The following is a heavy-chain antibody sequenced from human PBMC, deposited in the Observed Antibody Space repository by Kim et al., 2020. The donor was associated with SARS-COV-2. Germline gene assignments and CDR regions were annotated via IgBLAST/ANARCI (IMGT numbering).Heavy chain of an antibody. CDR1: GFTFSSYS. J-gene: IGHJ4*02. D-gene: IGHD1-26*01. CDR3: TREFLAGSYFGY. CDR2: ISADGSEK. V-gene: IGHV3-30*04. Sequence: GGSLRLSCAASGFTFSSYSIHWVRQAPGKGLEWVAVISADGSEKYYGESMKGRFTISRDNSKNTLFVQMNSPRAEDTAVYYCTREFLAGSYFGYWGQGTL.